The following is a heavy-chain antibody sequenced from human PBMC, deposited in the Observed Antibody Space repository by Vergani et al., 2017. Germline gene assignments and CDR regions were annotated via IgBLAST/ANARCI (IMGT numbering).Heavy chain of an antibody. CDR3: AKERNYGSGLKSPSDY. CDR1: GFTFSSYG. D-gene: IGHD3-10*01. V-gene: IGHV3-30*18. J-gene: IGHJ4*02. CDR2: ISYDGSNK. Sequence: QVQLVESGGGVVQPGRSLRLSCAASGFTFSSYGMHWVRQAPGKGLEWVAVISYDGSNKYYADSVKGRFTISRDNSKNTLYLQMNSLRADDTAVYYCAKERNYGSGLKSPSDYWGQGTLVTVSS.